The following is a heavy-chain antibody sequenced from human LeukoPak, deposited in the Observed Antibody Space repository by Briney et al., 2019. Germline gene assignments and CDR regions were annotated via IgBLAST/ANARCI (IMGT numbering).Heavy chain of an antibody. CDR1: GFTFSSYG. CDR3: ARAIGNYYGSGSYYGVDC. CDR2: ISGNT. D-gene: IGHD3-10*01. V-gene: IGHV3-23*01. J-gene: IGHJ4*02. Sequence: GGSLRLSCAASGFTFSSYGMSWVRQAPGKGLEWVSAISGNTYYADSVKGRFTISRDNSKNTLYLQMNSLRAEDTAVYYCARAIGNYYGSGSYYGVDCWGQGTLVTVSS.